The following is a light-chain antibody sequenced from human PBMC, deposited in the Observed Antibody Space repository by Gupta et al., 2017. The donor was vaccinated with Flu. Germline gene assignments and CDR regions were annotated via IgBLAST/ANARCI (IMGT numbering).Light chain of an antibody. J-gene: IGLJ3*02. Sequence: QSALTQPASVSGSPGQSITISCTGTGSDVGGYNYVSWYQQPPGKAPKVMIYEVNNRPSGVSYRFSGSNSGNTASLTISGLQAEDEADYYCSSYTRTSTWVFGGGTKVTVL. CDR3: SSYTRTSTWV. V-gene: IGLV2-14*01. CDR1: GSDVGGYNY. CDR2: EVN.